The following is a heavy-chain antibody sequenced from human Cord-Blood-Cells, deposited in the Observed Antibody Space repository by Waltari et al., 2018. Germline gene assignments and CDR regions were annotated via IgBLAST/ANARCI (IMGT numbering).Heavy chain of an antibody. CDR2: IESSGST. CDR1: GGSISSGGYY. CDR3: ARGYSSSSCAFDI. V-gene: IGHV4-31*01. D-gene: IGHD6-6*01. Sequence: QVQLQESGPGLVKPSQTLSLTCTVSGGSISSGGYYWSWIRQHPGKGLEWIGYIESSGSTYYNPSLKSLVTISVDTSKNQFSLKLSSVTAADTAVYYCARGYSSSSCAFDIWGQGTMVTVSS. J-gene: IGHJ3*02.